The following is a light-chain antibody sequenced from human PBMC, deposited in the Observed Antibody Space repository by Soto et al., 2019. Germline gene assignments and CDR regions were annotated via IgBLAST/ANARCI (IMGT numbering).Light chain of an antibody. CDR2: ATS. V-gene: IGKV1-6*01. J-gene: IGKJ2*01. Sequence: AIQMTQFPSSLSASVGDRVTITCRASQDIRSDLGWYQQRPGKAPKLLIYATSSLQSGVPSRFSGSGSGTDFTLTISRLEPEDFAVYYCQQYGDSPMYTFGQGTKLEIK. CDR1: QDIRSD. CDR3: QQYGDSPMYT.